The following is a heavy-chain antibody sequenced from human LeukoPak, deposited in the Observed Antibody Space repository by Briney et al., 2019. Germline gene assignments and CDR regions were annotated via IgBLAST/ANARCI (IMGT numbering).Heavy chain of an antibody. Sequence: GESLKISCQGSGYSFTSYWISWVRQMPGKGLEWTGRIDPSDSYTNYSPSFQGHVTISADKSISTAYLQWSSLKASDTAMYYCARPYSGYAWGAFDIWGQGTMVTVSS. CDR1: GYSFTSYW. D-gene: IGHD5-12*01. V-gene: IGHV5-10-1*01. CDR3: ARPYSGYAWGAFDI. CDR2: IDPSDSYT. J-gene: IGHJ3*02.